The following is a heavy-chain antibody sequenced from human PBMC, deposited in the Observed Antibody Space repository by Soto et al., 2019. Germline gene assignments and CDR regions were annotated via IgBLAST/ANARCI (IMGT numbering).Heavy chain of an antibody. D-gene: IGHD2-15*01. V-gene: IGHV3-23*01. CDR3: AKEEYCSGGTCYPDY. CDR1: GFTFSRPA. J-gene: IGHJ4*02. CDR2: ISSSGGTT. Sequence: GGSLRRSCAASGFTFSRPAMNWVRLPPGKGLEWVSGISSSGGTTYYADSVKGRFTISRDNSKNTLYLQMNSLRAEDTAVYYCAKEEYCSGGTCYPDYWGQGTRVTVSS.